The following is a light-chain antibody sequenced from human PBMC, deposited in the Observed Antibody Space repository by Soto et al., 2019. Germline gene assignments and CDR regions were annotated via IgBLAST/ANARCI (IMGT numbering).Light chain of an antibody. CDR3: GTWDSSLSAVV. V-gene: IGLV1-51*01. CDR2: DNN. CDR1: SSNIGNKY. Sequence: QSVLTQPPSVSAAPGQKVTISCSGSSSNIGNKYVSWYQQLPGTAPKLLIYDNNKRPSGIPDRVSGSKSATSATLGITGLQTGDEADYYCGTWDSSLSAVVFGGGTKLTVL. J-gene: IGLJ2*01.